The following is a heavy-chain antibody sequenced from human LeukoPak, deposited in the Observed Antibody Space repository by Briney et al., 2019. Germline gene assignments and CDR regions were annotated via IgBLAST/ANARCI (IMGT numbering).Heavy chain of an antibody. J-gene: IGHJ6*02. D-gene: IGHD6-13*01. CDR2: IIPIFGTA. CDR1: GGTXSSYA. CDR3: ARDHSSSWGTDYYGMDV. Sequence: SVKVSCKASGGTXSSYAISWVRQAPGQGLEWMGGIIPIFGTANYAQKFQGRVTITADESTSTAYMELSSLRSEDTAVYYCARDHSSSWGTDYYGMDVWGQGTTVTVSS. V-gene: IGHV1-69*13.